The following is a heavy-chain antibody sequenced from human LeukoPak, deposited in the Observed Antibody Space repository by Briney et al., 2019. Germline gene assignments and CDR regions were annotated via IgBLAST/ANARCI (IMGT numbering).Heavy chain of an antibody. D-gene: IGHD3-22*01. CDR2: IYYSGST. J-gene: IGHJ1*01. Sequence: PSETLSLTCTVSGGSISNYYWSWIRQPPGKGLEWIGYIYYSGSTNHNPSLKSRVTISVDTSKNQFSLKLSSVTAADTAVYYCARGNHYYDSSAYLAWESFQHWGQGTLVTVSS. CDR1: GGSISNYY. V-gene: IGHV4-59*01. CDR3: ARGNHYYDSSAYLAWESFQH.